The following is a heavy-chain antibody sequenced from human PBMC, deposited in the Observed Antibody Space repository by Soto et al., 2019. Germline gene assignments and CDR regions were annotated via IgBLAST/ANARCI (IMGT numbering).Heavy chain of an antibody. CDR3: AKDNSHAYYDFWSGYDAFDI. V-gene: IGHV3-23*01. D-gene: IGHD3-3*01. J-gene: IGHJ3*02. CDR1: GFTFSSYA. Sequence: GGSLRLSCAASGFTFSSYAMSWVRQAPGKGLEWVSAISGSGGSTYYADSVKGRFTISRDNSKNTLYLQMNSLRAEDTAVYDCAKDNSHAYYDFWSGYDAFDIWGQGTMVTVSS. CDR2: ISGSGGST.